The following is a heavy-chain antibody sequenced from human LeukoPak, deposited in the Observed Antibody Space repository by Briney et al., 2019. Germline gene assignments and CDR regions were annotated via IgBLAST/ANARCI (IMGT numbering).Heavy chain of an antibody. CDR2: ISSSSNYM. J-gene: IGHJ4*02. CDR3: AKDRDGPFDY. V-gene: IGHV3-21*01. D-gene: IGHD2-21*02. Sequence: GGSLRLSCAASGFTFSSSSMNWVRQAPGKGLEWVSSISSSSNYMFYADSVKGRFTISRDNANNSLYLQMNSLRAEDTAVYYCAKDRDGPFDYWGQGTLVTVSS. CDR1: GFTFSSSS.